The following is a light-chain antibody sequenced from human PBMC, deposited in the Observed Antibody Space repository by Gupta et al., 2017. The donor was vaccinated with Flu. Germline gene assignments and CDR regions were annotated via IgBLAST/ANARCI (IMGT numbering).Light chain of an antibody. CDR3: QHYNNWPPWT. CDR2: GAS. Sequence: EIRMTHSPVTLSVSPGERATLSCRASQSVSRNLAWYQQKPGQAPRLLIYGASTRATGIPARFSGSGSGTDFILTISSLQSEDFAVYYCQHYNNWPPWTFGQGTRVEIK. CDR1: QSVSRN. J-gene: IGKJ1*01. V-gene: IGKV3D-15*01.